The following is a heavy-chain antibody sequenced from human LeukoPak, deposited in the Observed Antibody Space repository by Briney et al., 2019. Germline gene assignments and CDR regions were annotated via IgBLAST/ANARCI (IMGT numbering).Heavy chain of an antibody. J-gene: IGHJ5*02. CDR3: AHRRGTIQLWSEWKGNWFDP. CDR2: IYWDDDK. D-gene: IGHD5-18*01. CDR1: GFSLSTSGVG. V-gene: IGHV2-5*02. Sequence: SGPTLVKPTQTLTLTCTFSGFSLSTSGVGVGWIRQPPGKALEWLALIYWDDDKRYSPSLKSRLTITKDTSKNQVVLTMTNMDPVDTATYYCAHRRGTIQLWSEWKGNWFDPWGQGTLVTVSS.